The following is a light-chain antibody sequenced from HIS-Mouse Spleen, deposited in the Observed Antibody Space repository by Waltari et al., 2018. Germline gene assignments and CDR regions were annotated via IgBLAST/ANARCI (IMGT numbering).Light chain of an antibody. Sequence: QSALTQPASVSGSPGQSITLSCTGTSSDVRGYNYVSWYQQPPGKAPKLMIYDVSNRPSGVSNRFSGSKSGNTASLTISGLQAEDEADYYCSSYTSSSWVFGGGTKLTVL. CDR2: DVS. J-gene: IGLJ3*02. CDR3: SSYTSSSWV. CDR1: SSDVRGYNY. V-gene: IGLV2-14*03.